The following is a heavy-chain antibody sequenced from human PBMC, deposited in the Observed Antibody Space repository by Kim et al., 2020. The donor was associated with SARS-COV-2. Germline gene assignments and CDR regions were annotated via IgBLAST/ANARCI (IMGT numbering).Heavy chain of an antibody. CDR1: GFTFSSYG. J-gene: IGHJ6*01. Sequence: GGSLRLSCAASGFTFSSYGMHWVRQAPGKGLEWVAVRWYDGSNKYYADSVKGRFTISRDNSKNTLYLQMNSLRAEDTAVYYCARDLGQQLGRGYYYYYDG. V-gene: IGHV3-33*01. D-gene: IGHD6-13*01. CDR2: RWYDGSNK. CDR3: ARDLGQQLGRGYYYYYDG.